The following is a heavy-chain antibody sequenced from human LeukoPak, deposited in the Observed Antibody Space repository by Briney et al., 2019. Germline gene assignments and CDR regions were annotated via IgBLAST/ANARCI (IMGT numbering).Heavy chain of an antibody. CDR3: ARVIDYDISGYYLGY. CDR1: GGSFSGYY. CDR2: INDSGST. D-gene: IGHD3-22*01. Sequence: SETLSLTCAVYGGSFSGYYWSWIRQPPGKGLEWIGEINDSGSTSCSPSLKSRVSILVDTSKNQFSLKLSSVTAADTAVYYCARVIDYDISGYYLGYWGQGNRVTVSS. J-gene: IGHJ4*02. V-gene: IGHV4-34*01.